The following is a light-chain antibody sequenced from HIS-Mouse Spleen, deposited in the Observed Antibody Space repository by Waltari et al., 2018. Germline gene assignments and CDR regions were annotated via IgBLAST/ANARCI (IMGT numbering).Light chain of an antibody. CDR1: SRDVGGYNY. J-gene: IGLJ3*02. CDR2: EVS. Sequence: QSALTQPASVSGSPGQSITIPCTGPSRDVGGYNYVSWYQQHPGKAPKLMIYEVSNRPSGVSNRFSGSKSGNTASLTISGLQAEDEADYYCSSYTSSSWVFGGGTKLTVL. V-gene: IGLV2-14*01. CDR3: SSYTSSSWV.